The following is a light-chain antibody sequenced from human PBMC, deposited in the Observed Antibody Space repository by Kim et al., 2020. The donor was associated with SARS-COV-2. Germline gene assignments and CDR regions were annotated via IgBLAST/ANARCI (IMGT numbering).Light chain of an antibody. J-gene: IGKJ2*03. CDR3: QQYGSSLYS. V-gene: IGKV3-20*01. CDR2: GAS. CDR1: QSVSSSY. Sequence: LSPGERATLPCRASQSVSSSYLAWYQQKPGQAPRLLSYGASSRATGIPDRFSGSGSGTDFTLTISRLEPEDFAVYYCQQYGSSLYSFGQGTKLEI.